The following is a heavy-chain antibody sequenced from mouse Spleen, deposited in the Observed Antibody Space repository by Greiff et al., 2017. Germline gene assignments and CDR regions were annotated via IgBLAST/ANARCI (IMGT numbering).Heavy chain of an antibody. J-gene: IGHJ2*01. D-gene: IGHD2-12*01. V-gene: IGHV1-69*01. CDR3: ARGRLLYRYYFDY. CDR1: GYTITSYW. Sequence: QVQLQQPGAELVMPGASVKLSCKASGYTITSYWMHWVKQRPGQGLEWIGEIDPSDSYTNYNQKFKGKATLTVDKSSSTAYMQLSSLTSEDSAVYYCARGRLLYRYYFDYWGQGTTLTVSS. CDR2: IDPSDSYT.